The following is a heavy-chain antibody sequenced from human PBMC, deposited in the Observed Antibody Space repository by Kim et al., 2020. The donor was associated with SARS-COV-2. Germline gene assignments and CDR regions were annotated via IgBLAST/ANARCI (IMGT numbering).Heavy chain of an antibody. CDR1: GYTFTSHG. CDR2: INTKTGKP. CDR3: ARVYGGGYYLP. D-gene: IGHD1-26*01. Sequence: ASVKVSCKASGYTFTSHGMNWVRQAPGQGLEWMGWINTKTGKPTYVQGFTGRFVFSFDISVSTAYLQISSLMADDTAVYYCARVYGGGYYLPWGQGTLVTVSS. J-gene: IGHJ5*02. V-gene: IGHV7-4-1*02.